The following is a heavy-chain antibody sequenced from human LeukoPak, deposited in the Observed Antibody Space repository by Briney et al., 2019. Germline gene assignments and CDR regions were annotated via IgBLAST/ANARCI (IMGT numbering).Heavy chain of an antibody. J-gene: IGHJ5*02. Sequence: SETLSLTCTVSGGSVSSGSYYWSWIRQPPGKGLGWIGYIYYSGSTNYNPSLKSRVTITVDTSKNQFSLKLSSVTAADTAVYYCARGARDGYNPWGQGTLVTVSS. CDR1: GGSVSSGSYY. D-gene: IGHD5-24*01. V-gene: IGHV4-61*01. CDR3: ARGARDGYNP. CDR2: IYYSGST.